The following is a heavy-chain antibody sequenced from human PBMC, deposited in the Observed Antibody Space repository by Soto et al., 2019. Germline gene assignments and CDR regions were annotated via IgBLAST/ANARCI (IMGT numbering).Heavy chain of an antibody. CDR3: ASVYDFWSGYSHPDV. J-gene: IGHJ6*04. D-gene: IGHD3-3*01. CDR2: IYYSGST. Sequence: SETLSLTCTVSGGSIGSSSYYWGWIRQPPGKGLEWIGSIYYSGSTYYNPSLKSRVTISVDTSKNQFSLKLSSVTAADTAVYYCASVYDFWSGYSHPDVWGKGTTVTVSS. CDR1: GGSIGSSSYY. V-gene: IGHV4-39*01.